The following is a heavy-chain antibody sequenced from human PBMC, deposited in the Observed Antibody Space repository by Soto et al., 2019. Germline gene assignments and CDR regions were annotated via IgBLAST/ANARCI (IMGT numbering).Heavy chain of an antibody. CDR2: IYYSGST. Sequence: SETLSLTCTVSGGSISSYYWSWIRQPPGKGLEWIGYIYYSGSTNYNPSLKSRVTISVDTSKNQFSLKLSSVTAADTAVYYCARAHSSSFQSRYYYYGMDVWGQGTTVTVSS. J-gene: IGHJ6*02. CDR1: GGSISSYY. D-gene: IGHD6-6*01. CDR3: ARAHSSSFQSRYYYYGMDV. V-gene: IGHV4-59*08.